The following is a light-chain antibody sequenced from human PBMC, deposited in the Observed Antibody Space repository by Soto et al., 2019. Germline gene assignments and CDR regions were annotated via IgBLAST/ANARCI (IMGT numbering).Light chain of an antibody. Sequence: EIVMTQSPGTLSVSPGESATLSCRASQSVSSNLAWYQQKPGQAPRLLIYDTSTRATGVPARFSGNGSGTEFTLTISSLQSEDFAVYYCQQYNNWPLTFGQGTKLEIK. CDR3: QQYNNWPLT. CDR2: DTS. CDR1: QSVSSN. J-gene: IGKJ2*01. V-gene: IGKV3-15*01.